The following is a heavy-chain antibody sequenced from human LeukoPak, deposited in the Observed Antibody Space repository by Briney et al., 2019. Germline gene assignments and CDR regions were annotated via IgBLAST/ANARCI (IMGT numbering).Heavy chain of an antibody. CDR2: ISGSGGNT. V-gene: IGHV3-23*01. J-gene: IGHJ5*01. CDR3: AKDLHDYGNYVGWFDS. D-gene: IGHD4-11*01. Sequence: GGSLKLSCVASGFTFSSHAMDWVRQAPGNGLEWVSAISGSGGNTYYADSVKGRFTISRDHSKTTLFLQMNSLRAEDTAVYYCAKDLHDYGNYVGWFDSWGQGTLVTVSS. CDR1: GFTFSSHA.